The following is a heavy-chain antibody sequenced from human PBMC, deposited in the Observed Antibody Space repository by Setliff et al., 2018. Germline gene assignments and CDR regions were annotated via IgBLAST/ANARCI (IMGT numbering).Heavy chain of an antibody. CDR2: LHTSGSI. CDR1: GGSISSGTYY. Sequence: SETLSLTCTVSGGSISSGTYYWSWIRQPAGKGLEWIGRLHTSGSIDYNPSLKSRVTISVDTSKNQFSLRLRSVTAADTAVYFCARDNTMVGATDCWGLGTLVTVSS. CDR3: ARDNTMVGATDC. J-gene: IGHJ4*02. V-gene: IGHV4-61*02. D-gene: IGHD1-26*01.